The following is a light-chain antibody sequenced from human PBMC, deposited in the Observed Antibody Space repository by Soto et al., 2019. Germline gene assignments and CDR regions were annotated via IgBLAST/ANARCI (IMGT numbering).Light chain of an antibody. CDR3: AAWDTSLHALI. V-gene: IGLV1-51*01. Sequence: QSVLPQPPAVSAAPGQMVTISCSGTSSNIGSTYVSWYQHLPGTAPKLLIYDNNKRPSAIPARFSGSKSGTSATLGITGLQTGDEADYYCAAWDTSLHALILGGGTKLTVL. CDR1: SSNIGSTY. CDR2: DNN. J-gene: IGLJ2*01.